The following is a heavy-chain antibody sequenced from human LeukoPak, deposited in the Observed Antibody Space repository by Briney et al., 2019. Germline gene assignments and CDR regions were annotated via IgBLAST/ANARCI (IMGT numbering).Heavy chain of an antibody. CDR2: ISGGGST. CDR1: GFTFSSYG. V-gene: IGHV3-66*01. Sequence: GGSLRLSCAASGFTFSSYGMHWVRQAPGTGLEWVSVISGGGSTNYADSVKGRFTISRDNSKNTLYLQMNSLRAEDTAVYYCARDRGYSRAFDIWGHGTMVTVSS. CDR3: ARDRGYSRAFDI. J-gene: IGHJ3*02. D-gene: IGHD3-10*01.